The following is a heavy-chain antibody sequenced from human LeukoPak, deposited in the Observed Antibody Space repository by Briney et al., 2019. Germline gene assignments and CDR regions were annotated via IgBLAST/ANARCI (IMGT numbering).Heavy chain of an antibody. D-gene: IGHD6-19*01. CDR2: MNPNSGNT. CDR3: ARGPDYSSGTDY. V-gene: IGHV1-8*02. CDR1: GGTLSSYA. J-gene: IGHJ4*02. Sequence: ASVKVSCKASGGTLSSYAISWVRQATGQGLEWMGWMNPNSGNTGYAQKFQGRVTMTRNTSISTAYMELSSLRSEDTAVYYCARGPDYSSGTDYWGQGTLVTVSS.